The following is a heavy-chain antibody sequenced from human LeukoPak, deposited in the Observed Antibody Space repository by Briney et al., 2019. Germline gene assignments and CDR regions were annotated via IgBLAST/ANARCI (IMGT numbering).Heavy chain of an antibody. D-gene: IGHD4-17*01. CDR3: ARLRLRGNWFDP. V-gene: IGHV4-59*08. CDR2: IYYSGST. J-gene: IGHJ5*02. CDR1: GGSISSYY. Sequence: SETLSLTCTVSGGSISSYYWSWIRQPPRKGLEWIGYIYYSGSTNYNPSLKSRVTISVDTSKNQFSLKLSSVTAADTAVYYCARLRLRGNWFDPWGQGTLVTVSS.